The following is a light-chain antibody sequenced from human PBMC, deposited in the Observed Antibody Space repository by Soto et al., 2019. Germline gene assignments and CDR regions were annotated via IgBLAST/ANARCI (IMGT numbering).Light chain of an antibody. CDR2: GVT. CDR1: SNDVASNYR. J-gene: IGLJ1*01. Sequence: QSVLTQPPSVSGSPGQSVTISCTGSSNDVASNYRVSWYQQPPGTAPKLVIYGVTNRPSGVPDRFSGSRSGNTASLTISGLQAEDEADYFCISYTDSSAYVFGTGTKATVL. V-gene: IGLV2-18*02. CDR3: ISYTDSSAYV.